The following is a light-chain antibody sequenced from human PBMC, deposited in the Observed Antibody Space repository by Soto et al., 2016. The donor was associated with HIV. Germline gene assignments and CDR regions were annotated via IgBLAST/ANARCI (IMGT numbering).Light chain of an antibody. V-gene: IGLV3-1*01. Sequence: SFELTQPPSVSVSPGQTASITCSGDKLGDRYTCWFQQKPGQSPVLVMYQDSKRPSGIPERFPGSNSGNTATLTISGAQPMDEADYYCEAWDSSTVVFGGGTKLTVL. J-gene: IGLJ2*01. CDR2: QDS. CDR3: EAWDSSTVV. CDR1: KLGDRY.